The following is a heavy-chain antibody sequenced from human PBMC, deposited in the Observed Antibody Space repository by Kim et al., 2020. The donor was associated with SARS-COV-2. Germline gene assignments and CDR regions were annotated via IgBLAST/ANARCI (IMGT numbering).Heavy chain of an antibody. J-gene: IGHJ3*02. V-gene: IGHV3-33*01. CDR3: AREYVLRFLEWLPSKPGAFDI. CDR1: GFTFSSYG. D-gene: IGHD3-3*01. Sequence: GGSLRLSCAASGFTFSSYGMHWVRQAPGKGLEWVAVIWYDGSNKYYADSVKGRFTISRDNSKNTLDLQMNSLRADDTAVYYCAREYVLRFLEWLPSKPGAFDIGGEGKMVTVSS. CDR2: IWYDGSNK.